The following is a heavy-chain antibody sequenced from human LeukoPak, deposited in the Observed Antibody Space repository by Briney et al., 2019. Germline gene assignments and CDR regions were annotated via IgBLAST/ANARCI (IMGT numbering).Heavy chain of an antibody. J-gene: IGHJ5*01. Sequence: GGSLTLSCQASGFTFYMYAMSWVRQAPGKGLEWVASMCGTAGCTFYPDSVKGRSTISRDNSKNVLYLRMNSLTAEDTAIYYCAKDRPNFHENSGHYYRRDGDSWGQGTLVTVSS. CDR2: MCGTAGCT. D-gene: IGHD3-22*01. V-gene: IGHV3-23*01. CDR3: AKDRPNFHENSGHYYRRDGDS. CDR1: GFTFYMYA.